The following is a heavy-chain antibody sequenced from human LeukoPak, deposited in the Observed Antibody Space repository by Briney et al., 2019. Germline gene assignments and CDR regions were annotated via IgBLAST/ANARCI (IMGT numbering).Heavy chain of an antibody. J-gene: IGHJ4*02. CDR1: GFTFSSYW. V-gene: IGHV3-74*01. Sequence: GSLRLSCAASGFTFSSYWMHWVRQAPGKGLVWVSRINSDGSSTSYADSVKGRFTISRDNSKNTLYLQMNSLRAEDTAVYYCVNGYQLPFDYWGQGTLVTVSS. CDR3: VNGYQLPFDY. CDR2: INSDGSST. D-gene: IGHD2-2*01.